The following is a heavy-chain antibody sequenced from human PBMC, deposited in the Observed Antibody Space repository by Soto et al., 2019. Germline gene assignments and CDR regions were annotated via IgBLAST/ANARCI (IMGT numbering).Heavy chain of an antibody. CDR1: GFTFSSYG. Sequence: SGGSLRLSCAASGFTFSSYGMHWVRQAPGKGLEWVAVLSYDGSNKYYADSVKGRFTISRDNSKNTLYLQMNSLRAEDTAVYYCAKDRALAHYYDFWSGYYTYGMDVWGQGTTVTVSS. CDR2: LSYDGSNK. CDR3: AKDRALAHYYDFWSGYYTYGMDV. J-gene: IGHJ6*02. V-gene: IGHV3-30*18. D-gene: IGHD3-3*01.